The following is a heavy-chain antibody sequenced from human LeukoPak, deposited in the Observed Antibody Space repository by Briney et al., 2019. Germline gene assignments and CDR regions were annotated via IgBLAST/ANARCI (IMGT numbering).Heavy chain of an antibody. CDR3: ARRITIFGVVISWFDP. CDR2: INHSGST. CDR1: GGSFSGYY. D-gene: IGHD3-3*01. J-gene: IGHJ5*02. V-gene: IGHV4-34*01. Sequence: SETLSLTCAVYGGSFSGYYWRWIRQPPGKGLEWIGEINHSGSTNYNPSLKSRVTISVDTSKNQFSLKLSSVTAADTAVYYCARRITIFGVVISWFDPWGQGTLVTVSS.